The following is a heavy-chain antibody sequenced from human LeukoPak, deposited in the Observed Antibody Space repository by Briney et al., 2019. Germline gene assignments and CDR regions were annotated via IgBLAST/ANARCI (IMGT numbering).Heavy chain of an antibody. D-gene: IGHD3-16*01. CDR2: ISASGHYT. CDR1: GFTFSNYW. J-gene: IGHJ6*03. CDR3: AKDGSWGDYQFYFYIDV. Sequence: GGSLRLSCAASGFTFSNYWMSWVRQAPGKGLEWISGISASGHYTYPADSLKGRFTISRDNSKNTLYLQMNNLRAEDTALYYCAKDGSWGDYQFYFYIDVWGNGTTVTVSS. V-gene: IGHV3-23*01.